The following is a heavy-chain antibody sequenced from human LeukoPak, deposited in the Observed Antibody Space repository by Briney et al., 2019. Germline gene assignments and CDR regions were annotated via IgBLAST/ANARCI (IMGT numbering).Heavy chain of an antibody. CDR2: IYYSGST. CDR3: ASLDFWLQEYYFDY. D-gene: IGHD3-3*01. V-gene: IGHV4-59*01. CDR1: GGSISSYY. J-gene: IGHJ4*02. Sequence: SETLSLTCTVSGGSISSYYWSWIRQPPGKGLEWLGYIYYSGSTNYNPSLKSRVTISVDTSKNQFSLRLSSVTAADTAVYYCASLDFWLQEYYFDYWGQGTPVTVSS.